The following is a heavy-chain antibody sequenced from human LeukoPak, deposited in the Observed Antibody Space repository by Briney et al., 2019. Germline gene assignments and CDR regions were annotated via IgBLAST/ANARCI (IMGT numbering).Heavy chain of an antibody. CDR1: GFTFSSYS. Sequence: GSLRLSCAASGFTFSSYSMNWVRQAPGKGLEWVSSISSSSSYIYYADSVKGRFTISRDNAKNSLYLQMNSLRAEDTAVYYCARVTAMVSVSFDYWGQGTLVTVSS. J-gene: IGHJ4*02. CDR2: ISSSSSYI. CDR3: ARVTAMVSVSFDY. D-gene: IGHD5-18*01. V-gene: IGHV3-21*01.